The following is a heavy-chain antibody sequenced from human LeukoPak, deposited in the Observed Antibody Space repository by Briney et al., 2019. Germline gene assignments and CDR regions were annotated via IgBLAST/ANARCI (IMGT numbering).Heavy chain of an antibody. CDR2: IYYGGST. V-gene: IGHV4-39*01. Sequence: SETLSLTCTVSGASISGAGFYWGWIRQPPGKGLEWIGSIYYGGSTYYNPSLKSRITISVDTSKNQFSLNLSSVTAADTAVYYCARRSVYSYFDYWGQGTLVTVSS. CDR3: ARRSVYSYFDY. J-gene: IGHJ4*02. CDR1: GASISGAGFY. D-gene: IGHD4-11*01.